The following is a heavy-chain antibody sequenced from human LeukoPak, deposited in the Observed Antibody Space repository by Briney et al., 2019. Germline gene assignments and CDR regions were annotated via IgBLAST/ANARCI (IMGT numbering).Heavy chain of an antibody. J-gene: IGHJ3*02. V-gene: IGHV4-30-4*08. CDR1: GGSISSGDYY. Sequence: PSQTLSLTCTVFGGSISSGDYYWSWIRQPPGKGLEWIGYIYYSGSTYYNPSLKSRVTISVDTSKNQFSLKLSSVAAADTAVYYCARAVGDFWSGYSAFDIWGQGTMVTVSS. CDR3: ARAVGDFWSGYSAFDI. D-gene: IGHD3-3*01. CDR2: IYYSGST.